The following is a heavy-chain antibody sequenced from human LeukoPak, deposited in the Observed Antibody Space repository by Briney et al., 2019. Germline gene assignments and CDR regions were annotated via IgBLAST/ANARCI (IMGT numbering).Heavy chain of an antibody. CDR2: ISYDGSNK. V-gene: IGHV3-30*18. CDR1: GFTFSSYG. Sequence: GRSLRLSCAASGFTFSSYGMHWVRQAPGKGLVWVAVISYDGSNKYYADSVKGRFTISRDNSKNTLYLQMNSLRAEDTAVYYCAKDRGVRYLDWLFDYWGQGTLVTVSS. J-gene: IGHJ4*02. CDR3: AKDRGVRYLDWLFDY. D-gene: IGHD3-9*01.